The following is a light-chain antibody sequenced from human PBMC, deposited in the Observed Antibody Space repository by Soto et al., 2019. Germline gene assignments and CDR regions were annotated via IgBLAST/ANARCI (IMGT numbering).Light chain of an antibody. CDR1: ENVRTF. CDR2: GAS. CDR3: QQHSHWPPWT. J-gene: IGKJ1*01. Sequence: EVVFSQAPAPLSLSPGERATLSCRASENVRTFVDWYQQKPGQAPRLLIYGASNRATGIPARFSGSGSGTDFTLTISNLEPEDFAVYYCQQHSHWPPWTFGQGTKVDIK. V-gene: IGKV3-11*01.